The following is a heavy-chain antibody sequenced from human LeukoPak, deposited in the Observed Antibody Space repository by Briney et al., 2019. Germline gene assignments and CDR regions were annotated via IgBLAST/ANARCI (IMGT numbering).Heavy chain of an antibody. D-gene: IGHD3-3*01. J-gene: IGHJ4*02. V-gene: IGHV1-69*13. CDR3: AAKGKMEWEVGLHY. CDR1: GGTFSSYA. CDR2: IIPIFGTA. Sequence: SVKVSCKASGGTFSSYAISWVRQAPGQGLEWMGGIIPIFGTANYAQKFQGRVTITADESTSTAYMELSSLRSEDTAIYYCAAKGKMEWEVGLHYWGQGTLLSVSS.